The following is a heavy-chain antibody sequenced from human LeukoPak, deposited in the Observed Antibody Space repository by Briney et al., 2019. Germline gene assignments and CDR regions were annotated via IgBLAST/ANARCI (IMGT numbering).Heavy chain of an antibody. CDR1: GYTCTSYD. D-gene: IGHD6-13*01. Sequence: GASVKVSCKASGYTCTSYDINWVRQATGQGLEWMGWMNPNSGNTGYAQKFQGRVTMTRNTSISTAYMELSSLRSEDTAVYYCASQAGYSSSWYYYYYGMDVWGQGTTVTVSS. CDR3: ASQAGYSSSWYYYYYGMDV. CDR2: MNPNSGNT. V-gene: IGHV1-8*01. J-gene: IGHJ6*02.